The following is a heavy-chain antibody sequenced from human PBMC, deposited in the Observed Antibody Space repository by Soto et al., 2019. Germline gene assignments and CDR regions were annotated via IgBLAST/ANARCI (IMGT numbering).Heavy chain of an antibody. CDR2: IYWNDDK. V-gene: IGHV2-5*01. Sequence: KSGPRLVNPTQTLTLTCTFSGFSLSTSGVGVGWIRQPPGKALEWLALIYWNDDKRYSPSLKSRLTITKDTSKNQVVLTMTNMDPVDTAKYYCARSMVRGLIRWNWYDLCGQGTLVSFAS. CDR1: GFSLSTSGVG. D-gene: IGHD3-10*01. J-gene: IGHJ5*02. CDR3: ARSMVRGLIRWNWYDL.